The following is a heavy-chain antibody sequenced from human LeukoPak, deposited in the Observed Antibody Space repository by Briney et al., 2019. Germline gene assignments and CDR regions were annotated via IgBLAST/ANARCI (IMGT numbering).Heavy chain of an antibody. J-gene: IGHJ4*02. CDR3: ARAYYDFWSGYSYYFDY. CDR1: GFTLSSYW. CDR2: IKQDGSEK. Sequence: PGGSLRLSCAASGFTLSSYWMSWVRQAPGKGLEWVANIKQDGSEKYYVDSVKGRFTISRDNAKNSLYLQMNSLRAEDTAVYYCARAYYDFWSGYSYYFDYWGQGTLVTVSP. V-gene: IGHV3-7*04. D-gene: IGHD3-3*01.